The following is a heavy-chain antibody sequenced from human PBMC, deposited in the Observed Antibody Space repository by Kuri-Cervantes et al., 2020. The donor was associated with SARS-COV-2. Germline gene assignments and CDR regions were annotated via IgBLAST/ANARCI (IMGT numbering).Heavy chain of an antibody. V-gene: IGHV3-7*01. Sequence: GESLKISCAASGFTFSSYWMSWVRQAPGKGPEWVANIKQDGSEKYYVDSVKGRFTISRDNAKNSLYLQMNSLRAEDTAVYYCARSDGSSSPDGAFDIWGQGTMVTV. J-gene: IGHJ3*02. CDR2: IKQDGSEK. D-gene: IGHD6-6*01. CDR3: ARSDGSSSPDGAFDI. CDR1: GFTFSSYW.